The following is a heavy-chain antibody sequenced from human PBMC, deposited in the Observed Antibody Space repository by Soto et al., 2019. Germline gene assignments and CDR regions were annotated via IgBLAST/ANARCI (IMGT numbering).Heavy chain of an antibody. CDR1: GYDFNSYS. J-gene: IGHJ4*02. CDR3: ARSSVTIDGLDF. Sequence: QVRLEQSGAEVKEPGASVKISCKASGYDFNSYSIHWLRQAPGQRPEYMGRINGGIGNTKFSQKFQDRLTITRDTSASAMYMELSSLTSDDTGVYYWARSSVTIDGLDFWGQGTLVIVSS. D-gene: IGHD4-17*01. CDR2: INGGIGNT. V-gene: IGHV1-3*01.